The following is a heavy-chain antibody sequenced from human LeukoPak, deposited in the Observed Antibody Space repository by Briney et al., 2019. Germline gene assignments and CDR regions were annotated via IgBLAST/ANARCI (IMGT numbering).Heavy chain of an antibody. J-gene: IGHJ4*02. Sequence: SETLSLTCTVSGVSIRSSYYYWGWIRQPPGKGLEWIGSIYDSGSTYYNPSLKSRVTISVDTSKNQFSLKLNSVTAADTAVYYCAREGLATMIRGVIPYWGQGTLVTVSS. CDR2: IYDSGST. D-gene: IGHD3-10*01. CDR3: AREGLATMIRGVIPY. CDR1: GVSIRSSYYY. V-gene: IGHV4-39*02.